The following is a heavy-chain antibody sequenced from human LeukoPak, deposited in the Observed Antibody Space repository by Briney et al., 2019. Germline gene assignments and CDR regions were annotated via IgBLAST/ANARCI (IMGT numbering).Heavy chain of an antibody. Sequence: SETLSLTCTVSGGSISSYYWSWIRQPAGKGLEWIGRIYTSGSTNYNPSLKSRVTMSVDTSKNQFSLKLSSVTAADTAVYYCARDTPVPYSGSYVGAFDIWGQGTMVTVSS. J-gene: IGHJ3*02. V-gene: IGHV4-4*07. CDR3: ARDTPVPYSGSYVGAFDI. D-gene: IGHD1-26*01. CDR1: GGSISSYY. CDR2: IYTSGST.